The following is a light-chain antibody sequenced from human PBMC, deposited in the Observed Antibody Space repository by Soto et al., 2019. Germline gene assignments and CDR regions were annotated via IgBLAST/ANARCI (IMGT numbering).Light chain of an antibody. Sequence: QSALTQPASVSGSPGQSITISCTGTSSDVGGYNYVSWYQQHPGKAPKLMIYDVSNRPSGVSNRFSGSKSGNTASLTISGLHAEDEADYYRSSYTSSSTPVVFGGGTKLTVL. CDR1: SSDVGGYNY. V-gene: IGLV2-14*01. CDR2: DVS. CDR3: SSYTSSSTPVV. J-gene: IGLJ2*01.